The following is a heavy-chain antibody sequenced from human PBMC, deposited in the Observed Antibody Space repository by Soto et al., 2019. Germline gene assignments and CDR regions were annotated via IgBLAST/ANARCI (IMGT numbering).Heavy chain of an antibody. Sequence: EVQLVESGGGLIQPGGSLRLSCAVSGFTVSNNYMSWVRQAPGKGLEGVSVIYSGGYTAYGDSVKGRFTISRDNSKNTPYPQRKSPGAADPAVFYWAAQPGGGGYWGQGTLVTVSS. CDR1: GFTVSNNY. CDR3: AAQPGGGGY. J-gene: IGHJ4*02. D-gene: IGHD2-2*01. V-gene: IGHV3-53*01. CDR2: IYSGGYT.